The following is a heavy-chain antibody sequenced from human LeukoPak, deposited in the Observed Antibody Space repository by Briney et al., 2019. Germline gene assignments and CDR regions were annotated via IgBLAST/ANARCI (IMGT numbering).Heavy chain of an antibody. D-gene: IGHD3-10*01. J-gene: IGHJ6*02. V-gene: IGHV3-30*02. Sequence: GGSLRLSCAAPGFTFSSYGMHWVRQAPGKGLEWVAFIRYDGSNKYYADSVKGRFTISRDNSKNTLYLQMNSLRAEDTAVYYCAKIRFGEYYYYYGMDVWGQGTTVTVSS. CDR1: GFTFSSYG. CDR3: AKIRFGEYYYYYGMDV. CDR2: IRYDGSNK.